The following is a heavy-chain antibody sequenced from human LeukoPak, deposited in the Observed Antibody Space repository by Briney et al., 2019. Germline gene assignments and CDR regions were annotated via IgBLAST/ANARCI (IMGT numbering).Heavy chain of an antibody. Sequence: GGSLRLSCAASGFTFDNYAMTWVRQAPGKGLEWVSGINWNADSTGYADSVKGRFIISRDNVNNSLYIQMNSLRAEDTALYYCARVSPRGLWSHYYYYMDVWGKGTTVTVSS. J-gene: IGHJ6*03. CDR2: INWNADST. CDR1: GFTFDNYA. CDR3: ARVSPRGLWSHYYYYMDV. D-gene: IGHD3-10*01. V-gene: IGHV3-20*04.